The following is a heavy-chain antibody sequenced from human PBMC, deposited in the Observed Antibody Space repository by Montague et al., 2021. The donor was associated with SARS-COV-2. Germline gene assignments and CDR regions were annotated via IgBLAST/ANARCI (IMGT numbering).Heavy chain of an antibody. CDR1: GFSLSTSGMC. J-gene: IGHJ6*02. CDR3: ARMVTIFSLGGYYYYGMDV. V-gene: IGHV2-70*01. D-gene: IGHD3-9*01. Sequence: PELVKPTQTLTLTCTFSGFSLSTSGMCVSWIRQPPGKALEWLALIDWDDDKYYSTSLKTRLTISKDTSKNQVVLTMTNMDPVDTATYYCARMVTIFSLGGYYYYGMDVWGQGTTVTVSS. CDR2: IDWDDDK.